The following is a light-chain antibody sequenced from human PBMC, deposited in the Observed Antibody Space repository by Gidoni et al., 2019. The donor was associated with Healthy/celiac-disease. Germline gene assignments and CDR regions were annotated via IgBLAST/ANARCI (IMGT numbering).Light chain of an antibody. J-gene: IGKJ1*01. V-gene: IGKV3-20*01. CDR2: GAS. Sequence: DIVLTQSPGTLSSSPGESATLTCRASQRVSSSYLAWYQQKPGQAPRLLIYGASSRDTGIPDRFSGSGSGTDFTLTISRLEPEDFAVYYCQQYGSAPWTFGQGTKVEIK. CDR1: QRVSSSY. CDR3: QQYGSAPWT.